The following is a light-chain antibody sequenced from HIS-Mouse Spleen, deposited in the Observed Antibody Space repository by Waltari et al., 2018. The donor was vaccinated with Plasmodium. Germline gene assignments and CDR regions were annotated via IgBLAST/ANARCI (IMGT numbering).Light chain of an antibody. Sequence: SYELTPPPSVSVSPGQTARITCSGDSLPKKYAHWYQQKSGQAPVLVIYEDSKRPSGIPERVSGSSSGTMATLTISGAQVEDEADYYCYSTDSSGNHRVFGGGTKLTVL. CDR1: SLPKKY. V-gene: IGLV3-10*01. CDR2: EDS. J-gene: IGLJ3*02. CDR3: YSTDSSGNHRV.